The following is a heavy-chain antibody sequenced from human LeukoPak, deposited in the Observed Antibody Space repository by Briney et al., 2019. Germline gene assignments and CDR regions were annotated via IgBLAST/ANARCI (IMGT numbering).Heavy chain of an antibody. J-gene: IGHJ4*02. CDR3: AKDLRPAAGPRVDY. CDR1: GFTFSSYA. CDR2: ISGSGGST. D-gene: IGHD6-13*01. Sequence: PGGSLRLSCAASGFTFSSYAMSWVRQAPGKGLEWVSVISGSGGSTYYADSVKGRFTISRDNSKNTLYLQMNSLRAEDTAVYYCAKDLRPAAGPRVDYWGQGTLVIVSS. V-gene: IGHV3-23*01.